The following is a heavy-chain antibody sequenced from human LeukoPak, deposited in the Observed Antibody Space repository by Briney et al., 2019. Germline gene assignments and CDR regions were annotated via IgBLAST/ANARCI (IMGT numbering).Heavy chain of an antibody. D-gene: IGHD3-22*01. CDR2: IYYSGST. J-gene: IGHJ4*02. V-gene: IGHV4-59*01. CDR3: ARVKRYYESSGLKKWYFDY. CDR1: GGSISSYY. Sequence: SETLSLTCTVSGGSISSYYWSWIRQPPGKGLEWIGYIYYSGSTNYNPSLKSRVTISVDTSKNQFSLKLSSVTAADTAVYYCARVKRYYESSGLKKWYFDYWGQGTLVTVSS.